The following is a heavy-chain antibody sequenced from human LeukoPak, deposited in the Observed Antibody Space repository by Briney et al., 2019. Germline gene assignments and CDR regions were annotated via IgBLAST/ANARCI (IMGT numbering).Heavy chain of an antibody. V-gene: IGHV4-59*01. Sequence: SKTLSLTCTVSGGSISSYYWSWIRQPPGKGLEWIGYIYYSGSTNYNPSLKSRVTISVDTSKNQFSLKLSSVTAADTAVYYCARSLSDQLLHNWFDPWGQGTLVTVSS. CDR2: IYYSGST. CDR1: GGSISSYY. J-gene: IGHJ5*02. CDR3: ARSLSDQLLHNWFDP. D-gene: IGHD2-15*01.